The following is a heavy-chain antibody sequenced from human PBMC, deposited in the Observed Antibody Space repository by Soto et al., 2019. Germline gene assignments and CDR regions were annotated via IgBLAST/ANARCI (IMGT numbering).Heavy chain of an antibody. CDR2: ISNDGDR. Sequence: VQLLESGGALVQPGGSLRLSCAASGFTFSSYDIYWVRQAPGKGLEWVSTISNDGDRYYADSVEGRFTISRDNSKDTLYLQINSLRAEDTAVYYCAKPKYRGVVVNVWGQGTTVTVSS. CDR1: GFTFSSYD. CDR3: AKPKYRGVVVNV. D-gene: IGHD3-10*01. J-gene: IGHJ6*02. V-gene: IGHV3-23*01.